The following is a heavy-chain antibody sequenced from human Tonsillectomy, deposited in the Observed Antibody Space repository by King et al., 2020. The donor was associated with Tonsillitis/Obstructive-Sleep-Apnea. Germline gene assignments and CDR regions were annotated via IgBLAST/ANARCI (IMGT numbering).Heavy chain of an antibody. D-gene: IGHD2-2*01. CDR2: INPSGGST. Sequence: VQLVESGAEVKKPGASVKVSCKASGYTFTSYYMHWVRQAPGQGLEWMGIINPSGGSTSYAQKFQGRVTMTRDTSTSTVYMELSSPRSEDTAVYYCARGYCSSTSCYSKGYWGQGTLVTVSS. V-gene: IGHV1-46*01. CDR3: ARGYCSSTSCYSKGY. CDR1: GYTFTSYY. J-gene: IGHJ4*02.